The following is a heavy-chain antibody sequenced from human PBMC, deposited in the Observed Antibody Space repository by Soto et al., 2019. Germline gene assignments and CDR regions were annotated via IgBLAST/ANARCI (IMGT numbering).Heavy chain of an antibody. D-gene: IGHD1-26*01. V-gene: IGHV1-3*01. CDR2: INAGNGNT. J-gene: IGHJ4*02. Sequence: ASVKVSCKASGYTFTSYVMHWVRQAPGQRLEWMGWINAGNGNTKYSQKFQGRVTITRDTSASTAYMELSSLRSEDTAVYYCAREEYWGATLPFDYWGQGTLVTVSS. CDR1: GYTFTSYV. CDR3: AREEYWGATLPFDY.